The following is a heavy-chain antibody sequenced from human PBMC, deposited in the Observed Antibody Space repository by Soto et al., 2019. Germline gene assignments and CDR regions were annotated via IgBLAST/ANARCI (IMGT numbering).Heavy chain of an antibody. Sequence: QVQLQQWGTGLLKPSETLSLHCAVYGESLRGYYWSWIRQTPAMGLGWIGGINHRGTTNHDSSLKRRAIISIDTSKNQVSLRLNYVTAADTAVYYCARGYPRSILSTSLTTSYWFDSWGQGTLVTVSS. J-gene: IGHJ5*01. D-gene: IGHD2-21*01. CDR3: ARGYPRSILSTSLTTSYWFDS. CDR2: INHRGTT. CDR1: GESLRGYY. V-gene: IGHV4-34*04.